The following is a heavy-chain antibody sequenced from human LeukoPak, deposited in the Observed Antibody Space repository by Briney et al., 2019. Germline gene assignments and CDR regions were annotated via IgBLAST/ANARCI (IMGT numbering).Heavy chain of an antibody. Sequence: GASVKVSCKASGYTFTSYGISWVRQAPGQGLEWMGIINPSGGSTSYAQKFQGRVTMTRDMSTSTVYMELSSLRSEDTAVYYCARGDQQLVSYYYYGMDVWGQGTTVTVSS. V-gene: IGHV1-46*01. D-gene: IGHD6-6*01. CDR2: INPSGGST. CDR1: GYTFTSYG. CDR3: ARGDQQLVSYYYYGMDV. J-gene: IGHJ6*02.